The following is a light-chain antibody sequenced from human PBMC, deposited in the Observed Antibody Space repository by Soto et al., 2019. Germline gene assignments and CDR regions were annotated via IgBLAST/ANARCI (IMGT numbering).Light chain of an antibody. CDR3: QTWGTGYWV. J-gene: IGLJ3*02. CDR2: VNNDGSH. V-gene: IGLV4-69*01. Sequence: QLVLTQSPSASASLGASVKLTCTLRSGHSNYAIAWQQQQSQKGPRYLMKVNNDGSHIKGDGIPDRFSGSSSGAERYLTIASLQSEDEADYYCQTWGTGYWVFGGGTKLTVL. CDR1: SGHSNYA.